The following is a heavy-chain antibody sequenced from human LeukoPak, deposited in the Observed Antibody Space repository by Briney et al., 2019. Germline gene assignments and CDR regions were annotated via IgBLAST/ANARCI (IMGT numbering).Heavy chain of an antibody. V-gene: IGHV3-23*01. CDR1: GFSFSIYA. CDR3: AKDCLTGSYGYFDY. J-gene: IGHJ4*02. D-gene: IGHD3-10*01. Sequence: GGSLRLSCAASGFSFSIYAMSWVRQAPGKGLEWVSTISGSGGDKYYAGSVKGRFTISRDNSENTLYLQMNSLRAEDTAVYYCAKDCLTGSYGYFDYWGLGALVTVSS. CDR2: ISGSGGDK.